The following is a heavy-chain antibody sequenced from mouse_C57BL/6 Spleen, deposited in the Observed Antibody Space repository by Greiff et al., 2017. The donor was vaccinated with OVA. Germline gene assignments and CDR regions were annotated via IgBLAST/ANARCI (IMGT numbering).Heavy chain of an antibody. J-gene: IGHJ1*03. D-gene: IGHD2-2*01. V-gene: IGHV5-17*01. CDR1: GFTFSDYG. CDR3: ARDGYAGYFDV. CDR2: ISSGSSTL. Sequence: EVQLVESGGGLVKPGGSLKLSCAASGFTFSDYGMHWVRQAPEKGLEWVAYISSGSSTLYYADTVKGRVTISRDNAKNTLFLQMTSLRSEDTAMYYCARDGYAGYFDVWGTGTTVTVSS.